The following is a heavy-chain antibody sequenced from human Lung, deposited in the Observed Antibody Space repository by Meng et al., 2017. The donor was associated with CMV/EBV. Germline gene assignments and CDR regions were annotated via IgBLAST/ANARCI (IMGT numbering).Heavy chain of an antibody. CDR2: ISTGGRNI. Sequence: GESLKISCTGTGFTFRSYSMSWVRQPPGQGLEWVSGISTGGRNIFYADSVTGRFTISRDNAKNSVYLQMNSLRAEDTAVYYCAWTMIVGYDYWGQGTLVTVSS. V-gene: IGHV3-21*06. CDR3: AWTMIVGYDY. CDR1: GFTFRSYS. J-gene: IGHJ4*02. D-gene: IGHD3-22*01.